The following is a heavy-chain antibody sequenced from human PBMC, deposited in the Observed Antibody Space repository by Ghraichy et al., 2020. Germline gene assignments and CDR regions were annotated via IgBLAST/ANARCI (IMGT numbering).Heavy chain of an antibody. J-gene: IGHJ4*02. CDR1: GFTFSSYG. CDR3: AKDVQLWQHRSLRYYYDSSGYSGGSGYFDY. V-gene: IGHV3-30*02. D-gene: IGHD3-22*01. CDR2: IRYDGSNK. Sequence: GGSLRLSCAASGFTFSSYGMHWVRQAPGKGLEWVAFIRYDGSNKYYADSVKGRFTISRDNSKNTLYLQMNSLRAEDTAVYYCAKDVQLWQHRSLRYYYDSSGYSGGSGYFDYWGQGTLVTVSS.